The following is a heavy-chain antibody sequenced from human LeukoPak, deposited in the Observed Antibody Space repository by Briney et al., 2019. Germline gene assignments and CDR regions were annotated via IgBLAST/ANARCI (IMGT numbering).Heavy chain of an antibody. CDR2: INHSGST. V-gene: IGHV4-34*01. J-gene: IGHJ5*02. CDR3: ARTYSSSWAYNWFDP. Sequence: PSETLSLTCAVYGGSFSGYYWSWIRQPPGEGLEWIGEINHSGSTNYNPSLKSRVTISVDTSKNQFSLKLSSVTAADTAVYYCARTYSSSWAYNWFDPWGQGTLVTVSS. CDR1: GGSFSGYY. D-gene: IGHD6-13*01.